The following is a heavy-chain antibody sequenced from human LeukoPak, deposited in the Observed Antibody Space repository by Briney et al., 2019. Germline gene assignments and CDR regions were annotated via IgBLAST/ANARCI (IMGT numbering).Heavy chain of an antibody. V-gene: IGHV3-7*05. D-gene: IGHD3-3*01. Sequence: PGGSLRLSCAASGFTFSSYWMSWVRQAPGKGPEWVANIEQEGSEKNYVDSVKGRFTISRDNAKNSLYLQMNNLRAEDTAVYYCARRGRIFGVVIIGYFDYWGQGTLVTVSS. J-gene: IGHJ4*02. CDR1: GFTFSSYW. CDR2: IEQEGSEK. CDR3: ARRGRIFGVVIIGYFDY.